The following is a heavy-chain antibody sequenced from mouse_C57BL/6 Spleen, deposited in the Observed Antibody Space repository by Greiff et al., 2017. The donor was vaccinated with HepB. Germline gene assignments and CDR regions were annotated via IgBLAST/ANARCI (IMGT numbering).Heavy chain of an antibody. CDR1: GYTFTSYW. J-gene: IGHJ2*01. Sequence: QVQLQQPGAELVKPGASVKLSCKASGYTFTSYWMQWVKQRPGQGLEWIGEIDPSDSYTNYNQKFKGKATLTVDTSSSTAYMQLSSLTSEDSAVYYCARWGLGRKGYFDYWGQGTTLTVSS. CDR2: IDPSDSYT. D-gene: IGHD4-1*01. V-gene: IGHV1-50*01. CDR3: ARWGLGRKGYFDY.